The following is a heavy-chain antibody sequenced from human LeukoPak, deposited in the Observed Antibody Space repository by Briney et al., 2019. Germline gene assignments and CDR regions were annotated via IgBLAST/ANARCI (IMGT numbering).Heavy chain of an antibody. CDR1: GGSFSGYY. Sequence: SETLSLTCAVYGGSFSGYYWSWIRQPPGKGLEWIGEINHSGSTNYNPSLKSRVTISVDTSKNQFSLKLSSVTAADTAVYYCARAGRGGDCFDYWGQGTLVTVSS. CDR2: INHSGST. J-gene: IGHJ4*02. D-gene: IGHD2-21*01. V-gene: IGHV4-34*01. CDR3: ARAGRGGDCFDY.